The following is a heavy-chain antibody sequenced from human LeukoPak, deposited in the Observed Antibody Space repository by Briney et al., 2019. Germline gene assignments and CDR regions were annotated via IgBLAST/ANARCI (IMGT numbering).Heavy chain of an antibody. CDR2: INPDGSGT. J-gene: IGHJ3*01. CDR1: GFTFSSYW. Sequence: GGSLRLSCAASGFTFSSYWMHWVRQGPGKGLVWVSRINPDGSGTSHADSVKGRFTISRDNAKNTLYLQMNSLRAEDTAVYFCARRDDFDLWGQGTMVTVSS. CDR3: ARRDDFDL. V-gene: IGHV3-74*01.